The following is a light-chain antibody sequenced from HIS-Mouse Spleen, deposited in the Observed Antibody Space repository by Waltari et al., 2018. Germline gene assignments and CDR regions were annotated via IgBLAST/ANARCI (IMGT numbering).Light chain of an antibody. CDR3: CSYAGSYTWV. V-gene: IGLV2-11*01. Sequence: QSALTQPRSVSGSPGQSVTISCTGTSSDVGGYNYVSWYQQRPGKAPKLMIYDVSKRPSGVPVRFSGSKSGNTAALTISGLQAEDEADYYCCSYAGSYTWVFGGGTKLTVL. CDR1: SSDVGGYNY. J-gene: IGLJ3*02. CDR2: DVS.